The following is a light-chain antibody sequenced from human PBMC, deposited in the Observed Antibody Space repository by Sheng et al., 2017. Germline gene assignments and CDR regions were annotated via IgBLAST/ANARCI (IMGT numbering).Light chain of an antibody. J-gene: IGKJ4*01. CDR1: QGISSY. V-gene: IGKV1-8*01. CDR3: LQHNNYPLT. CDR2: GAS. Sequence: AIRITQSPSSLSASTGDRVTITCRASQGISSYLAWYQQKPGKAPKSLIYGASNLQSGVPSRFSGSGSGTEFTLTISNLQPEDFATYYCLQHNNYPLTFGGGTKVEIK.